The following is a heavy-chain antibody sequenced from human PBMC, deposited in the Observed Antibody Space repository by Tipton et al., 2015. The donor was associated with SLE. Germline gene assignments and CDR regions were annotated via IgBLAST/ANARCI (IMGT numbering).Heavy chain of an antibody. CDR2: VYYSGST. D-gene: IGHD6-6*01. CDR3: ARGFEYSSSEPFDY. V-gene: IGHV4-31*03. Sequence: TLSLTCTVSGGSISSGGYYWSRIRQHPGKGLEWGGYVYYSGSTYYNPSLKSRVTISVDTSKNQFSLKLSSVTAAATAVYYCARGFEYSSSEPFDYWGQGTLVTVSS. CDR1: GGSISSGGYY. J-gene: IGHJ4*02.